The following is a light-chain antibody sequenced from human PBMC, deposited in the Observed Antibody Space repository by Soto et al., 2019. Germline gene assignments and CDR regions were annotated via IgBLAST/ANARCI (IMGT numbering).Light chain of an antibody. Sequence: EIVLTQSPGTLSLSPGERATLSCRASQSVSNSYLAWYQQKPGQGPRLLIYGASSRATGIPDRFSGSGSGTDFTLTISRLEPEDFAVYYCQQYAGSPSTFGQGTKV. CDR1: QSVSNSY. CDR2: GAS. V-gene: IGKV3-20*01. J-gene: IGKJ1*01. CDR3: QQYAGSPST.